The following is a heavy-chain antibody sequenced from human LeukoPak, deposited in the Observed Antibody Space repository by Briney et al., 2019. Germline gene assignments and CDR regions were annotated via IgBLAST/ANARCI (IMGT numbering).Heavy chain of an antibody. J-gene: IGHJ4*02. Sequence: GGSLRLSCAASGFTFSNYWMAWVRQAPGKGLEWVANIKQDGGEKYYVDSVKGRFTISRDNSRNSVFLQMNSLRPEDTALYHCAKEVDCPSDCLFFHSWGQGTLVTVSS. CDR1: GFTFSNYW. CDR3: AKEVDCPSDCLFFHS. CDR2: IKQDGGEK. D-gene: IGHD2-21*02. V-gene: IGHV3-7*03.